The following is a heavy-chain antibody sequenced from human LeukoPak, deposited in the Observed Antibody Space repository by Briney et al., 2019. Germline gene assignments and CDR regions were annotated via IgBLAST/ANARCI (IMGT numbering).Heavy chain of an antibody. CDR2: IYYTGST. V-gene: IGHV4-39*01. CDR1: GDSISSSNHY. Sequence: SETLSLTCTVSGDSISSSNHYWGWIRQPPGKGLEWLGNIYYTGSTYYKPALKSRVTISVDTSKNQFSLRLSSVTAADTAVYYCASPKRRASGNPVFGAIEYWGQGTLATVSS. CDR3: ASPKRRASGNPVFGAIEY. D-gene: IGHD4-23*01. J-gene: IGHJ4*02.